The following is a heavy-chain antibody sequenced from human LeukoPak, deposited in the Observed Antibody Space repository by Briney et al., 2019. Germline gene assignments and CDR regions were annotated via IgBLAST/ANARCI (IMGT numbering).Heavy chain of an antibody. D-gene: IGHD2-15*01. J-gene: IGHJ5*02. CDR2: ISGNGIST. CDR3: TKDPGFFQGDSEDWFDP. CDR1: GFTFIHNA. Sequence: PGGSLRLSCAASGFTFIHNAMNWVRQAPGKGLEWVSGISGNGISTYYADSVKGRFTISRDNSKNTLCLQMNSLRAEDTAIYYCTKDPGFFQGDSEDWFDPWGQGTLVTVSS. V-gene: IGHV3-23*01.